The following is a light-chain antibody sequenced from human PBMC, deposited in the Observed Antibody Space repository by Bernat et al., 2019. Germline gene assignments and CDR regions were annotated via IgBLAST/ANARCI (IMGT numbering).Light chain of an antibody. CDR3: QQYDSYPPYT. CDR1: QNINTW. CDR2: KAS. V-gene: IGKV1-5*03. J-gene: IGKJ2*01. Sequence: DIQMTQSPSTLPASVGDTVTITCRASQNINTWLAWYQQKPRKAPKLLIYKASSLQNGVPSRFSGSGSGTEFTLTINSLQPDDFATYHCQQYDSYPPYTIGQGTKLEIK.